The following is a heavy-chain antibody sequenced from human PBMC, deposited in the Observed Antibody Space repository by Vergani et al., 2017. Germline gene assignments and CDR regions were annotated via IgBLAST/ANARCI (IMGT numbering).Heavy chain of an antibody. CDR3: AKGIGGYSYGSGYYYYMDV. V-gene: IGHV3-23*03. Sequence: EVQLLESGGGLVQPGGSLRLSCAASGFTFSSYAMCWVRQAPGKGLEWVSVIYSGGSSTYYADSVKGRFTISRDNSKNTLYLQMNSLRAEDTAVYYCAKGIGGYSYGSGYYYYMDVWGKGTTVTVSS. J-gene: IGHJ6*03. CDR2: IYSGGSST. D-gene: IGHD5-18*01. CDR1: GFTFSSYA.